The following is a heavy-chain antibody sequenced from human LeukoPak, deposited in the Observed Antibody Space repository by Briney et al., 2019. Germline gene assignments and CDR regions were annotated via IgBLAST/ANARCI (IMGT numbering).Heavy chain of an antibody. J-gene: IGHJ1*01. Sequence: PSETLSLTCTVSGGSISTYYWSWIRQPPGKGLEWIGSIYYSGSTYYNPSLKSRVTISVDTSKNQFSLKLSSVTAADTAMYYCARQYYGSGTYYNFQLWGQGTLVTVSS. V-gene: IGHV4-59*05. CDR3: ARQYYGSGTYYNFQL. CDR1: GGSISTYY. CDR2: IYYSGST. D-gene: IGHD3-10*01.